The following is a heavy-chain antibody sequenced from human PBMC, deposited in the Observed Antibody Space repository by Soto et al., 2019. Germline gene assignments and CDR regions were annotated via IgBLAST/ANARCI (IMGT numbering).Heavy chain of an antibody. Sequence: PGGSLRLSCAASGFSFSDYYMTWIRQAPGKGLEWLAYISVSGSVLYYADSVRGRFTISRDTAKNPLYLQMNSLRNDDTAVYYCAREGALGAVAGVWGQGTLVTVSS. J-gene: IGHJ4*02. CDR3: AREGALGAVAGV. D-gene: IGHD6-19*01. V-gene: IGHV3-11*01. CDR2: ISVSGSVL. CDR1: GFSFSDYY.